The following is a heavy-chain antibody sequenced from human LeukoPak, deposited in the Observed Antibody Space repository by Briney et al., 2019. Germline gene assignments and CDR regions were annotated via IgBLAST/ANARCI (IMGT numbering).Heavy chain of an antibody. CDR1: GGSISSYY. J-gene: IGHJ3*02. CDR3: ARAYYYDSSGYYPEVDAFDI. D-gene: IGHD3-22*01. V-gene: IGHV4-59*12. CDR2: IYHSGST. Sequence: PSETLSLTCTVSGGSISSYYWSWIRQPPGKGLEWIGYIYHSGSTYYNPSLKSRVTISVDRSKNQFSLKLSSVTAADTAVYYCARAYYYDSSGYYPEVDAFDIWGQGTMVTVSS.